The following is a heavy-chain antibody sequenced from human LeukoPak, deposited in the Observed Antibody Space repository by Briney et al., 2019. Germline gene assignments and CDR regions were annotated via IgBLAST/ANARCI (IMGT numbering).Heavy chain of an antibody. CDR3: ARDPNSAL. CDR1: GGSISNSY. J-gene: IGHJ4*02. D-gene: IGHD2-21*01. V-gene: IGHV4-4*07. Sequence: SETLSLTCTVSGGSISNSYWSWIRQPAGKGLEWIGRIYTSGSTNYNYNPSLKSRVTMSVDTSKNQLSLKLSSVTAADTAVYYCARDPNSALWGQGTLVTVSS. CDR2: IYTSGST.